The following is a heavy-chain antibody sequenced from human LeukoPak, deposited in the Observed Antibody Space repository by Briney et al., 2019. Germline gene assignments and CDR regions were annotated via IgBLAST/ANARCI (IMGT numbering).Heavy chain of an antibody. V-gene: IGHV4-4*07. CDR2: IYASGST. CDR1: GSSISSYY. CDR3: AREAPLWFGELSLLFDY. D-gene: IGHD3-10*01. Sequence: KPSETLSLTCTVSGSSISSYYWSWIRQPAGKGLEWIGRIYASGSTNYNPSLKSRVTMSVDTSKNQLSLKLSSVTAADTAVYYCAREAPLWFGELSLLFDYWGQGTLVTVSS. J-gene: IGHJ4*02.